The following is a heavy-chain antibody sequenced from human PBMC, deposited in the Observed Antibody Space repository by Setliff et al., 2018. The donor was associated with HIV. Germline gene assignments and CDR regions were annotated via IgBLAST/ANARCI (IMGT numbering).Heavy chain of an antibody. CDR1: GGSISSSSYY. CDR3: ASLDGSESPYIYYYYMDV. D-gene: IGHD3-10*01. CDR2: IYYRGNT. J-gene: IGHJ6*03. Sequence: SETLSLTCTVSGGSISSSSYYWGWIRQPPGKGLEWIGSIYYRGNTYYNPSLKSRAAISVDTSKNQISLKLSSVTAADTAVYYCASLDGSESPYIYYYYMDVWGKGTAVTVSS. V-gene: IGHV4-39*01.